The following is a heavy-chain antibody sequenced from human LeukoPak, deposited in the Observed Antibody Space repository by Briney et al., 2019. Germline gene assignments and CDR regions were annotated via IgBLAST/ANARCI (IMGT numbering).Heavy chain of an antibody. J-gene: IGHJ4*02. D-gene: IGHD2-15*01. Sequence: PSETLSLTCTVSGGSISSYYWNWLRQPPGKGLEWIGYIYYSGNTNYNPSLKSRVTISVDTSKNQFSLKLSSVTAADTAVYYCARVTLCGGSCYLPDYWGQGTLVTVSS. CDR3: ARVTLCGGSCYLPDY. CDR2: IYYSGNT. V-gene: IGHV4-59*01. CDR1: GGSISSYY.